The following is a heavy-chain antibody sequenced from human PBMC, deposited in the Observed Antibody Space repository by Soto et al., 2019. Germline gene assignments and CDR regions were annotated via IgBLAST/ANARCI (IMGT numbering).Heavy chain of an antibody. CDR1: GYTFTGHY. Sequence: DSVKVSCKASGYTFTGHYIHWVRQAPEQGPEWMGEIGPESGATRYAQRFQGRVTMTRDMSITTVYMELNNLSPDDTAVYYCGRGRSGQIVVFYWGQGPQVTVSS. V-gene: IGHV1-2*02. J-gene: IGHJ4*02. D-gene: IGHD1-26*01. CDR2: IGPESGAT. CDR3: GRGRSGQIVVFY.